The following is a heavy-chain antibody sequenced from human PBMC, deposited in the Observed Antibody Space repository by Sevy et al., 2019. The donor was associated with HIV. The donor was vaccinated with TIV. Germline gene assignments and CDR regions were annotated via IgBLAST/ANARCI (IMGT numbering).Heavy chain of an antibody. Sequence: GGSLRLSCAASGFTFDDYAMHWVRQAPGKGLEWVSGISWNGDSIGYADSVKGRFSISRDNAKNSLYLQMNSLRGQDTALDDCAADTRARDRFLGSLPRYYFDFWGRGTMVTVSS. CDR1: GFTFDDYA. CDR2: ISWNGDSI. V-gene: IGHV3-9*01. D-gene: IGHD3-3*01. J-gene: IGHJ4*03. CDR3: AADTRARDRFLGSLPRYYFDF.